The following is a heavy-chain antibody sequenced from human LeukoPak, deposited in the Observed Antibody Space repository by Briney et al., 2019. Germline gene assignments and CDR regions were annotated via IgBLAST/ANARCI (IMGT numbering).Heavy chain of an antibody. CDR1: GYTFTDYY. V-gene: IGHV1-2*02. CDR3: ARDLDDAFDI. D-gene: IGHD1-1*01. CDR2: INPKTGST. Sequence: GASVKVSCKASGYTFTDYYIHWVRQAPGQGLEWMGWINPKTGSTNYPQKFQGRVTMTRDTSISTANMKLSRLRSDDTTMYFCARDLDDAFDIWGQGTMVTVSS. J-gene: IGHJ3*02.